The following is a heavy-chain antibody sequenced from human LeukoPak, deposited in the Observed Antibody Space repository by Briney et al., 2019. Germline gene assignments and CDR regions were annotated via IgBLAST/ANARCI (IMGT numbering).Heavy chain of an antibody. D-gene: IGHD3-10*01. V-gene: IGHV3-33*01. CDR1: GFAFNTYA. J-gene: IGHJ5*02. CDR2: IWQDGSHK. Sequence: GGSLRLSCAASGFAFNTYAMHWVRQAPGQGLEWVALIWQDGSHKFYSNSVRGPCTISRDNFKNTVSLHMYNLRHEDTTVYYCATEIFGSGSYPDLWGPGTLVTVSS. CDR3: ATEIFGSGSYPDL.